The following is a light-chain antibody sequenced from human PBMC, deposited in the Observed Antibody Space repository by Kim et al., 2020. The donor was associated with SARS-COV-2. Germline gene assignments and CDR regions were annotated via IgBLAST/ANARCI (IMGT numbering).Light chain of an antibody. V-gene: IGLV2-14*03. J-gene: IGLJ3*02. CDR2: DVS. Sequence: GQSITISCTGTSGDVGVFKFISWYQQHPDEAPQLIFYDVSDRPAGISDLYSGSEYGNTASLTISGLQAEDEADYYCNTYTSSSTWVFGGGTQLTVL. CDR1: SGDVGVFKF. CDR3: NTYTSSSTWV.